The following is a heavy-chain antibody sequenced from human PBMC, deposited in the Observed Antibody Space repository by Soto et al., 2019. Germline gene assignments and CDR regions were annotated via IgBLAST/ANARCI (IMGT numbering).Heavy chain of an antibody. CDR1: GGSISSYY. CDR3: ARDEEADGHSGDYYYVMDV. Sequence: LETLSLTCTVSGGSISSYYWILIRQPSGKGLEWIGRIYTSGSTNYNPSLKSRVTMSVDTSKNQFSLKLSSVTAADTAVYYCARDEEADGHSGDYYYVMDVWGEGTTDTVSS. D-gene: IGHD6-13*01. CDR2: IYTSGST. J-gene: IGHJ6*02. V-gene: IGHV4-4*07.